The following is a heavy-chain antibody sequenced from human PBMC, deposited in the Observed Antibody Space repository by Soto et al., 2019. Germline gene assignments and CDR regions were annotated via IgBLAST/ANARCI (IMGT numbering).Heavy chain of an antibody. J-gene: IGHJ6*03. CDR3: ARSELRYFDWLPQNYYMDV. CDR1: GFTFSSYW. D-gene: IGHD3-9*01. CDR2: ISSSSSYI. V-gene: IGHV3-21*01. Sequence: PGGSLRLSCAASGFTFSSYWMHWVRQAPGKGLEWVSSISSSSSYIYYADSVKGRFTISRDNAKNSLYLQMNSLRAEDTAVYYCARSELRYFDWLPQNYYMDVWGKGTTVTVSS.